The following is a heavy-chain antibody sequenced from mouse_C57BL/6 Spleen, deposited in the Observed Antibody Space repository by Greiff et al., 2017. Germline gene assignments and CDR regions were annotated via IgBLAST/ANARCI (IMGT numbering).Heavy chain of an antibody. V-gene: IGHV1-54*01. J-gene: IGHJ2*01. CDR3: ARSEYYGSSDY. D-gene: IGHD1-1*01. CDR1: GYAFTNYL. Sequence: QVQLQQSGAELVRPGTSVKVSCKASGYAFTNYLIEWVKQRPGQGLEWIGVINPGSGGTNYNEKFKGKATLTADKSSSTAYMQLSSLTSEDSAVYFCARSEYYGSSDYWGQGTTLTVSS. CDR2: INPGSGGT.